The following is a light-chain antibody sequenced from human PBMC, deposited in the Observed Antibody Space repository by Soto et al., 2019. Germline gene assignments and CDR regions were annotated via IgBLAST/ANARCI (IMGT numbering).Light chain of an antibody. CDR3: CSYAGSLWV. Sequence: QSALTQPRSVSGSPGQSVTMSCTGTSSDVGGYNYVSWYQQHPGKAPKLMIYDVSKRPSGVPDRFSGSKSGNTASLTISGLQAKDEADYYCCSYAGSLWVFGGGTKLTVL. J-gene: IGLJ3*02. CDR1: SSDVGGYNY. V-gene: IGLV2-11*01. CDR2: DVS.